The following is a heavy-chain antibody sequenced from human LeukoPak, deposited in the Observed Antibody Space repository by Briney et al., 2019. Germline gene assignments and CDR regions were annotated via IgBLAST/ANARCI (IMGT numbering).Heavy chain of an antibody. D-gene: IGHD3-10*01. CDR3: ARDRASGINWFDP. Sequence: PGRSLRLSCAASGFTFSSYSMNWVRQAPGKGLEWVSSISSSSSYIYYADSVKGRFTISRDNAKNSLYLQMNSLRAEDTAVYYCARDRASGINWFDPWGQGTLVTVSS. CDR2: ISSSSSYI. J-gene: IGHJ5*02. CDR1: GFTFSSYS. V-gene: IGHV3-21*01.